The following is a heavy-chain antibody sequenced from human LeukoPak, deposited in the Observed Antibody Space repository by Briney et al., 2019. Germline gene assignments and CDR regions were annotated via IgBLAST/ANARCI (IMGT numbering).Heavy chain of an antibody. CDR1: GFTFSSYA. J-gene: IGHJ6*03. V-gene: IGHV3-30*04. CDR3: AKGRGWEASYYYYYMDV. D-gene: IGHD1-26*01. CDR2: VSYDGSYK. Sequence: GGSLRLSCAASGFTFSSYAMHWVRQAPGKGLEWVAVVSYDGSYKYYADSVKGRFTISRDNSKNTLYLQMNSLRAEDTAVYYCAKGRGWEASYYYYYMDVWGKGTTVTISS.